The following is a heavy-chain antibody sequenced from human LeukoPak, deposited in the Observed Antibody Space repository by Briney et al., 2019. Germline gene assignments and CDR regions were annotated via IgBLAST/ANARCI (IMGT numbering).Heavy chain of an antibody. CDR2: IYYSGST. D-gene: IGHD5-12*01. Sequence: SETLSLTCTVSGGSISSYYWNWIRQPPGKGLEWIGYIYYSGSTNYNPSLKSRVTISVDTSKNEFSLKLSSVTAADTAVYYCARAGGYLLYFDSWGQGTLATVSS. CDR3: ARAGGYLLYFDS. CDR1: GGSISSYY. J-gene: IGHJ4*02. V-gene: IGHV4-59*08.